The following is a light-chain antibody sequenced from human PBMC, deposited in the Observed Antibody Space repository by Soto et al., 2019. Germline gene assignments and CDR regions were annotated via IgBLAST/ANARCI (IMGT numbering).Light chain of an antibody. V-gene: IGKV1-5*01. J-gene: IGKJ5*01. CDR2: DAS. CDR1: QTISTW. CDR3: HSRA. Sequence: GDRVTITCRASQTISTWMAWYQQKPGKAPKLLVYDASTLQSGVASRFSGSGSGTEFTLTISRLQPDDFATYFCHSRAFGQGTRLEIK.